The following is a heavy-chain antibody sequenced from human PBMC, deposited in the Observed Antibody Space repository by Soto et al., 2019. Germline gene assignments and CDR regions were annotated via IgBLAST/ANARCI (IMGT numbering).Heavy chain of an antibody. D-gene: IGHD1-1*01. CDR2: IYATGTT. CDR3: VRDGTKTLRDWFDP. V-gene: IGHV4-4*07. CDR1: ASSISGFY. Sequence: PGETLSLTSTVSASSISGFYWSWIRKSAGKGLEWIGRIYATGTTDYNPSLKSRVMMSVDTSKKQFSLKLRSVTAADTAVYYCVRDGTKTLRDWFDPWGQGISVTVSS. J-gene: IGHJ5*02.